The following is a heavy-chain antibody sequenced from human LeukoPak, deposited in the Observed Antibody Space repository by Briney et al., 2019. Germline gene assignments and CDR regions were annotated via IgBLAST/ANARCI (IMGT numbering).Heavy chain of an antibody. CDR3: ARHSTVAGTRY. CDR1: GGSISSGDYY. D-gene: IGHD6-19*01. V-gene: IGHV4-30-4*01. Sequence: SQTLSLTCTVSGGSISSGDYYWSWIRQPPGKGLEWIGYMSFSGSTYYNPSLKSRVTISADTSKNQFSLKLSSVTAADTAVYYCARHSTVAGTRYWGQGTLVTVSS. J-gene: IGHJ4*02. CDR2: MSFSGST.